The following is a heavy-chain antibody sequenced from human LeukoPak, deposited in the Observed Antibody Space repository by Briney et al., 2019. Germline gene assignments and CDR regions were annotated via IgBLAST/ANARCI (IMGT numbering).Heavy chain of an antibody. V-gene: IGHV1-69*01. CDR1: GGTFSSYA. Sequence: SVKISCKASGGTFSSYAISWVRQAPGQGLEWMGGIIPIFGTANYAQKLQGRVTITADESTSTAYMELSSLRSEDTAVYYCASADETRGYLAAFDIWGQGTMVTVSS. CDR3: ASADETRGYLAAFDI. D-gene: IGHD5-18*01. CDR2: IIPIFGTA. J-gene: IGHJ3*02.